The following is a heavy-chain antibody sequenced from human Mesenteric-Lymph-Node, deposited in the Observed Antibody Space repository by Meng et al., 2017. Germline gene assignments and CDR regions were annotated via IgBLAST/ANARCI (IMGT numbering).Heavy chain of an antibody. D-gene: IGHD1-7*01. J-gene: IGHJ4*02. CDR1: GDSISSDIW. CDR2: VYHRGDT. Sequence: LLGCGAGRVKPSVTLSLTCTVSGDSISSDIWWSWVRQPPGKGLEWIREVYHRGDTNYNPSLKSRVDISVDKSKNQFYLSLFSVTAADTAVYYCGRDQGRELINHWGQGTLVTVSS. V-gene: IGHV4-4*02. CDR3: GRDQGRELINH.